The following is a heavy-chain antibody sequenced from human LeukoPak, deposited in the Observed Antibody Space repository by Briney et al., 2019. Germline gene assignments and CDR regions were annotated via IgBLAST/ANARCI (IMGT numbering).Heavy chain of an antibody. V-gene: IGHV1-2*02. CDR3: ARERPVAATQRDNWFDP. Sequence: ASVKVSCKASGYTFTGYYMHWVRQAPGQGLEWMGWINPNSGGTNYAQKFQGRVTMTRDTSISTAYMELSRLRSDDTAVYYCARERPVAATQRDNWFDPGGQGTLVTVSS. D-gene: IGHD2-15*01. CDR1: GYTFTGYY. CDR2: INPNSGGT. J-gene: IGHJ5*02.